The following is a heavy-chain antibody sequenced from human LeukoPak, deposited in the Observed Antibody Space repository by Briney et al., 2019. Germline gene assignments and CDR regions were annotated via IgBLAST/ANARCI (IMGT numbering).Heavy chain of an antibody. CDR3: ARDGPPLYSSGGGNWFDP. CDR2: INPNSGGT. Sequence: ASVKVSCKASGYTFTGYYMHWVRQAPGQGLEWMGWINPNSGGTNYAQKFQGRVTMTRDTSISTAYMELSRLRSDDTAVYHCARDGPPLYSSGGGNWFDPWGQGTLVTVSS. V-gene: IGHV1-2*02. CDR1: GYTFTGYY. J-gene: IGHJ5*02. D-gene: IGHD6-19*01.